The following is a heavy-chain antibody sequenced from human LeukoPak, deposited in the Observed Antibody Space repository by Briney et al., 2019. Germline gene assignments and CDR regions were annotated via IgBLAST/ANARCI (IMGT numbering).Heavy chain of an antibody. CDR3: ARRPYYYYGMDV. CDR1: GGSISSSNW. Sequence: QSSGTLSLTCAVSGGSISSSNWWSWVRQPPGKGLEWIGESYHSGSTNYNTSLKSRVTISVDKSKNQFSLKLSSVTAADTAVYYCARRPYYYYGMDVWGKGTTVTVSS. V-gene: IGHV4-4*02. J-gene: IGHJ6*04. CDR2: SYHSGST.